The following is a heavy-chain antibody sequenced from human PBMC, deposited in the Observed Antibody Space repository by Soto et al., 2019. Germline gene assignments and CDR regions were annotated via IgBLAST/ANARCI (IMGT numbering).Heavy chain of an antibody. CDR1: GGTFSSYA. J-gene: IGHJ5*02. CDR2: IIPIFGTA. V-gene: IGHV1-69*01. Sequence: QVQLVQSGAEVKKPGSSVKVSCKASGGTFSSYAISWVRQAPRQGLEWMGGIIPIFGTANYAQKFQGRVTITADESTSTAYMELSSLRSEDTAVYYSARESHRTGTVSWFDPWGQGTLVTVSS. CDR3: ARESHRTGTVSWFDP. D-gene: IGHD3-10*01.